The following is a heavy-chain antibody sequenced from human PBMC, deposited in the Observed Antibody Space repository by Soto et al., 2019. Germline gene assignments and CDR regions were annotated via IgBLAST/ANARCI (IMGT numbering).Heavy chain of an antibody. V-gene: IGHV3-23*01. CDR1: GFTFSSHA. CDR2: ISGSGGST. CDR3: AKEMPHRYTLAGGMDV. D-gene: IGHD1-20*01. Sequence: GGSLRLSCAASGFTFSSHAMSWVRQAPEKGLEWVSAISGSGGSTYYADSVKGRFTISRDNSKNTLYLQMSSLGAEDTAVYYCAKEMPHRYTLAGGMDVWGQGTTVPVSS. J-gene: IGHJ6*02.